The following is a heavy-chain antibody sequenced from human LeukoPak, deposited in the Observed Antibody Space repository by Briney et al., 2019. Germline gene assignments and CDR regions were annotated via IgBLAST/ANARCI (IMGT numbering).Heavy chain of an antibody. CDR2: IWYDGSNK. V-gene: IGHV3-33*01. J-gene: IGHJ4*02. CDR3: ARQFCPASGSYYCYFDY. CDR1: GFTFSSYG. Sequence: GRSLRLSCAASGFTFSSYGMHWVRQAPGKGLEWVAVIWYDGSNKYYADSVKGRFTISRDNSKNTLYLQMNSLRAEDTAVYYCARQFCPASGSYYCYFDYWGQGTLVTVSS. D-gene: IGHD3-10*01.